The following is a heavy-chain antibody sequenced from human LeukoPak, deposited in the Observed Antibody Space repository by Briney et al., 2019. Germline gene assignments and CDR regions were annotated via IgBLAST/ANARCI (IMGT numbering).Heavy chain of an antibody. Sequence: SETLCLTCTVSGGSISSYYWSWIRQPPGKGLEGIGYIYYSGSTNYNPSLKSRVTISVDTSKNQFSLKLSAVTAADTAVYYCARVRGEHYYFDYWGQGTLVTVSS. CDR2: IYYSGST. CDR3: ARVRGEHYYFDY. J-gene: IGHJ4*02. V-gene: IGHV4-59*01. D-gene: IGHD1/OR15-1a*01. CDR1: GGSISSYY.